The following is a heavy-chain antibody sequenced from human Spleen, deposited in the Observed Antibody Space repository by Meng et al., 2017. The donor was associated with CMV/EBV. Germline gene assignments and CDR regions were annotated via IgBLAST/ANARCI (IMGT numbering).Heavy chain of an antibody. V-gene: IGHV1-2*02. CDR1: GYSFTGYY. D-gene: IGHD6-13*01. CDR2: INPNSDAT. J-gene: IGHJ4*02. Sequence: VRLVKLGAEVRKPGASVKVSCKASGYSFTGYYIHWVRQAPGQGLEWMGWINPNSDATRYPQKFQGRVTMTRDTSITTAYMELSRLTSDDTAVYYCARDNAGNSFEYWGQGTLVTVSS. CDR3: ARDNAGNSFEY.